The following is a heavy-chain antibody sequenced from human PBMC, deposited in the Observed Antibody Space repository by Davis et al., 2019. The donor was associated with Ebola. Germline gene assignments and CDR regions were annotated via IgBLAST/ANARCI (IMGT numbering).Heavy chain of an antibody. D-gene: IGHD3-10*01. J-gene: IGHJ6*02. V-gene: IGHV3-33*01. Sequence: GESLKISCAASGFTFSSYGMHWVRQAPGKGLEWVAVIWYDGSNKYYADSVKGRFTISRDNSKNTLYLQMNSLRAEDTAVYYCARGRGLRFRLDVWGQGTTVTVSS. CDR2: IWYDGSNK. CDR1: GFTFSSYG. CDR3: ARGRGLRFRLDV.